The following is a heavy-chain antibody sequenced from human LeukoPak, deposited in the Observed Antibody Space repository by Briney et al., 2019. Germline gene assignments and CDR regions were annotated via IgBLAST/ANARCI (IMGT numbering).Heavy chain of an antibody. Sequence: GGSLRLSCAASGFTFSSCAMIWVRQAPGKGLEWVSSISGSGTNTYYANAVEGRFTISRDTPKSTLFLQMSSLRPEDTAVYYCAKGLGGATRAMDVWGQGTTVTVSS. CDR1: GFTFSSCA. J-gene: IGHJ6*02. V-gene: IGHV3-23*01. CDR3: AKGLGGATRAMDV. CDR2: ISGSGTNT. D-gene: IGHD2-21*01.